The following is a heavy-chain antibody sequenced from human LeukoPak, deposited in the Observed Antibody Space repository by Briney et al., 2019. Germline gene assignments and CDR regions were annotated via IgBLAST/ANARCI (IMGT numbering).Heavy chain of an antibody. CDR1: GGTFSSYA. D-gene: IGHD3-22*01. Sequence: SVKVSCKASGGTFSSYAISWVRQAPGQGLEWMGGIIPIFGTANYAQKFQGRVTITADESTSTAYMELSSLRSEDTAVYYCASPADAYYYDSSGYLPVGGGWGQGTLVTVSS. CDR3: ASPADAYYYDSSGYLPVGGG. CDR2: IIPIFGTA. J-gene: IGHJ4*02. V-gene: IGHV1-69*13.